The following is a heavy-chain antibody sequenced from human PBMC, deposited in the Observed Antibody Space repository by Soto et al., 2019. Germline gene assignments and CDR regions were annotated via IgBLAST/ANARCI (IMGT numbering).Heavy chain of an antibody. CDR3: ARSSTSANYFDY. J-gene: IGHJ4*02. D-gene: IGHD2-2*01. V-gene: IGHV4-31*02. Sequence: PSETMSLTCTVSGGSISSGCYYWSWIRQHPGKGLEWIGYIYYSGSTYYNPSLKSRVTISVDTSKNQFSLKLSSVTAAETAVYYCARSSTSANYFDYWGQGTLVTVSS. CDR1: GGSISSGCYY. CDR2: IYYSGST.